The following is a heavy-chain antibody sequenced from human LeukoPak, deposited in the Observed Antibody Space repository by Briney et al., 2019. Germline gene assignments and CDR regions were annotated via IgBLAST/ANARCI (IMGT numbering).Heavy chain of an antibody. CDR2: ISAGGGGI. CDR1: GFISRDYP. J-gene: IGHJ4*02. Sequence: GGSLRLSCAASGFISRDYPMSWVRQTPGKGLEWVSSISAGGGGIYYADSVKGRFTVSRDDSKNTLYLQMNSLRVEDTALYYSXXGGVYGDYYFDYWGQGTLVTVSS. CDR3: XXGGVYGDYYFDY. D-gene: IGHD4-17*01. V-gene: IGHV3-23*01.